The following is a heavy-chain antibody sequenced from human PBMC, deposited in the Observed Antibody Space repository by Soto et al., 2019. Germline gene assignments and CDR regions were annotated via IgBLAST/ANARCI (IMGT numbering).Heavy chain of an antibody. CDR1: GGSFSGYY. CDR3: ARGDDYGSGSYSRFDY. V-gene: IGHV4-34*01. Sequence: SETLSLTCAVYGGSFSGYYWSWIRQPPGKGLEWIGEIHHSGSTNYNPSLKSRVTISVDMSKNQFSLKLSSVTAADTAVYYCARGDDYGSGSYSRFDYWGQGTLVT. CDR2: IHHSGST. D-gene: IGHD3-10*01. J-gene: IGHJ4*02.